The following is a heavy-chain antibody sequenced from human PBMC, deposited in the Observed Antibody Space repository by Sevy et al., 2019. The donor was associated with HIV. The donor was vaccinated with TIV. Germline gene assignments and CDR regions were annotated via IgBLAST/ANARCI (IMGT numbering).Heavy chain of an antibody. CDR3: ARDREGSGMDV. J-gene: IGHJ6*02. CDR2: IWYDGSNK. D-gene: IGHD3-10*01. V-gene: IGHV3-33*01. CDR1: GFTFSSYG. Sequence: GESLKISCAASGFTFSSYGMHWVRQAPGKGLEWVAVIWYDGSNKYYADSVKGRFTISRDNSKNTLYLQMNSLRAEDTAVYYCARDREGSGMDVWGQGTTVTVSS.